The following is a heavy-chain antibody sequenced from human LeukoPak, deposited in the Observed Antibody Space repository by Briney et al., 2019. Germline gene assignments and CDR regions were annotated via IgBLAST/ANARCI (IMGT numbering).Heavy chain of an antibody. CDR1: GGSFSGYY. CDR3: ARAKDYFDLFDY. J-gene: IGHJ4*02. CDR2: INHSGST. V-gene: IGHV4-34*01. D-gene: IGHD2/OR15-2a*01. Sequence: PSETLSLTCAVYGGSFSGYYWSWIRQPPGKGLELIGEINHSGSTNYNPALKSRVTISVDTSKNQFSLELSSVTAADTAVYYCARAKDYFDLFDYWGQGTLVTVSS.